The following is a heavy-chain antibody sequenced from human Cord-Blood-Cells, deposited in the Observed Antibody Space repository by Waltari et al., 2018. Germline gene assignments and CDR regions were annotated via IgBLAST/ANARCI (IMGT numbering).Heavy chain of an antibody. J-gene: IGHJ4*02. Sequence: QVQLVESGGGVVQPGRSLRLSCAASGFTFSSYGMHWVRQAPGKGVEGVAVIWYDGSNKYYADSVKGRFTISRDNSKNTLYLQMNSLRAEDTAVYYCAGGVGALDYWGQGTLVTVSS. CDR3: AGGVGALDY. D-gene: IGHD1-26*01. CDR2: IWYDGSNK. V-gene: IGHV3-33*01. CDR1: GFTFSSYG.